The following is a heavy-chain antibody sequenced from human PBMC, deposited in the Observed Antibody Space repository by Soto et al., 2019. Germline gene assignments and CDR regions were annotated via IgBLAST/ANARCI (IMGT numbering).Heavy chain of an antibody. CDR3: ARDIAAPGGDYFDS. CDR2: ISTGGAYM. J-gene: IGHJ4*02. Sequence: EVQLVESGGGLVKAGGSLRLFCTASGFTFRNYNMNWVRQAPGKGLEWVSSISTGGAYMFYADSVKGRFTISRDNAQNSPFLQIDRPRAEDTAVYYCARDIAAPGGDYFDSWGQGTLVTVSS. V-gene: IGHV3-21*04. CDR1: GFTFRNYN. D-gene: IGHD2-21*01.